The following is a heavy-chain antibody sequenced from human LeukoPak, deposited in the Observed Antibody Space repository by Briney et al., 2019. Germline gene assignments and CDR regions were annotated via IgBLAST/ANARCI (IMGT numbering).Heavy chain of an antibody. V-gene: IGHV3-53*01. D-gene: IGHD3-22*01. CDR2: IYTGGST. J-gene: IGHJ4*02. CDR1: GLTVSSNY. Sequence: PGGSLRLSCAASGLTVSSNYMTWLRQAPGKGLEWVSVIYTGGSTYYADSVKGRFTISRDNAKNSLYLQMNSLRAEDTAVYYCARSVGYYYDSSGYYFIPLDYWGQGTLVTVSS. CDR3: ARSVGYYYDSSGYYFIPLDY.